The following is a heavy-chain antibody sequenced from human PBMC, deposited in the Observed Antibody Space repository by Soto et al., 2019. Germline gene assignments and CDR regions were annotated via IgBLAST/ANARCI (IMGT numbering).Heavy chain of an antibody. CDR2: ISAYNGNT. J-gene: IGHJ6*02. CDR3: AKSSARGGHGPDDNGIEG. V-gene: IGHV1-18*04. Sequence: ASVKVSCKASGYIFTNYGINWVRQAPGQGLEWMGWISAYNGNTNFAQTVQGRLTMTTDTSTATSYMELRSLTYDDTAVYFCAKSSARGGHGPDDNGIEGWRQGTRVTVSS. D-gene: IGHD3-22*01. CDR1: GYIFTNYG.